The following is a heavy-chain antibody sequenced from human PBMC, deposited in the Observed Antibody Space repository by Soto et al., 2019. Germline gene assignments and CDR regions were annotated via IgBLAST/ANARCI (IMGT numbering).Heavy chain of an antibody. J-gene: IGHJ5*02. CDR3: ARMYSSGSGWFHP. CDR2: FYSSGSI. CDR1: GYSITAGGYY. Sequence: SETLSLTCFVSGYSITAGGYYWSWIRHHPGKGLEWIGSFYSSGSIIYNPSLRSRVSISGDTSSNQFSMSLTSVTAEDTARYYCARMYSSGSGWFHPWGQGTLVTVSS. D-gene: IGHD6-19*01. V-gene: IGHV4-31*03.